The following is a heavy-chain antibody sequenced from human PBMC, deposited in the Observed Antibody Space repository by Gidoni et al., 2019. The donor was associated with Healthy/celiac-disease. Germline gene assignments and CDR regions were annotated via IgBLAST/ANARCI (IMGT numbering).Heavy chain of an antibody. V-gene: IGHV3-11*05. CDR3: ARHLYLSNPPGIAAAGHDAFDI. CDR1: VFTFGAYY. CDR2: ISSISSYT. J-gene: IGHJ3*02. D-gene: IGHD6-13*01. Sequence: QVQLVESGGGLVKPGGSLRLSCAAFVFTFGAYYMSWIRQAPGEGLEWVSYISSISSYTIYADAVKGRFTISRDNAKNSLYLQMNSLRAEDTAVYYCARHLYLSNPPGIAAAGHDAFDIWGQGTMVTVSS.